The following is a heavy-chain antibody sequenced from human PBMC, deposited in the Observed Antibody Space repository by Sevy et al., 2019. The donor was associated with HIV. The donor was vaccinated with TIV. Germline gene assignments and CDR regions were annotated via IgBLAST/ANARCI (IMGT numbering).Heavy chain of an antibody. V-gene: IGHV3-15*01. CDR2: IKSKTDGGTI. Sequence: GGSLRLSCAASGFSFSNAWMSWVRQAPGKGLEWVGRIKSKTDGGTIDYAAPVKGRLNISRGDSKNTLYLQMNSMKTEDTGVYYCTTMGYNGGFDIWGQGTMVTVSS. CDR1: GFSFSNAW. J-gene: IGHJ3*02. CDR3: TTMGYNGGFDI. D-gene: IGHD3-10*01.